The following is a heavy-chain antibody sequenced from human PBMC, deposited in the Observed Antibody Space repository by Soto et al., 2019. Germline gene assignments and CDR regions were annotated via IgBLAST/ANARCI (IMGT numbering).Heavy chain of an antibody. CDR3: AGEYCGGDCYSSYYYGMDV. D-gene: IGHD2-21*02. V-gene: IGHV4-59*01. CDR2: IYYSGST. CDR1: GGSISSYY. J-gene: IGHJ6*02. Sequence: SETLSLTCTVSGGSISSYYWSWIRQPPGKGLEWIGYIYYSGSTNYNPSLKSRVTISVDTSKNQFSLKLSSVTAADTAVYYCAGEYCGGDCYSSYYYGMDVWGQGTTVTVSS.